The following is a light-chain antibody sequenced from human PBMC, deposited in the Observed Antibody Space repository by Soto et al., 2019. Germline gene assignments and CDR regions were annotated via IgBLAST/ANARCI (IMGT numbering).Light chain of an antibody. CDR2: DIS. J-gene: IGKJ4*01. Sequence: EIVMTQSPATLSVSPGESATLSCRASQSVSSNLAWYQQKPGQAPSLLIYDISARATGIPTRFSGSGSGTEFTLTISSLQSEDFAVYYCQQYNGWPLTFGGGTKVEIK. V-gene: IGKV3D-15*01. CDR1: QSVSSN. CDR3: QQYNGWPLT.